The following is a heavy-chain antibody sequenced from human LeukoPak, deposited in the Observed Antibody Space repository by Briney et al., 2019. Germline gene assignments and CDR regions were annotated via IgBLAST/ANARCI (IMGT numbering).Heavy chain of an antibody. CDR2: ISGSGGST. V-gene: IGHV3-23*01. Sequence: GGSLRLSCAASGFTFSSYAMSWVRQAPGKGLEWVSAISGSGGSTYYADSVKSRFTISRDNSKNTLYLQMNGLRSEDRAVYYCAKAYSAYDYYYYYGMDVLGQGTTGNVS. J-gene: IGHJ6*02. CDR3: AKAYSAYDYYYYYGMDV. CDR1: GFTFSSYA. D-gene: IGHD5-12*01.